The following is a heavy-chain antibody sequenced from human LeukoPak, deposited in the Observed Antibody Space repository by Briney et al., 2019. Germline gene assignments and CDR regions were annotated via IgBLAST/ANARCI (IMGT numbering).Heavy chain of an antibody. J-gene: IGHJ4*02. CDR3: ARQSQLWFGELAYFDY. D-gene: IGHD3-10*01. CDR1: GGSISSSSYY. Sequence: PSETLSLTCTVSGGSISSSSYYWGWIRQPPGKGLEWIGSIYYSGSTYYNPSLKSRVTISVDTSKNQFSLKLSSVTAGDTAVYYCARQSQLWFGELAYFDYWGQGTLVTVSS. V-gene: IGHV4-39*01. CDR2: IYYSGST.